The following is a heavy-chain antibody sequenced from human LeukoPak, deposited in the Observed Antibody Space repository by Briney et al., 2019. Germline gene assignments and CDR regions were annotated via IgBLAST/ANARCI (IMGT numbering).Heavy chain of an antibody. CDR3: ARERSKYDIFYSGAY. D-gene: IGHD3-9*01. CDR1: GGSIRSSSYN. J-gene: IGHJ4*02. CDR2: MHYTGTT. V-gene: IGHV4-39*07. Sequence: SETLSLTCTVAGGSIRSSSYNWGWVRQPPGKGLEWIGSMHYTGTTFYNPSLKSRVTISVDTSKNQFSLKLSSVTAADTAVYYCARERSKYDIFYSGAYWGQGTLVTVSS.